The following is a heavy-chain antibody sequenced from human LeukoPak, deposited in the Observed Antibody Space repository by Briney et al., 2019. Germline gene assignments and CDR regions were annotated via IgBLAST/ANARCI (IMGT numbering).Heavy chain of an antibody. CDR2: IYYSGST. J-gene: IGHJ4*02. D-gene: IGHD3-10*01. Sequence: PSETVSLTCTVSGGSISSSSYYWGWIRQPPGKGLEWIGSIYYSGSTYYNPSLKSRVTISVDTSKNQFSLKLSSVTAADTAVYYCARHLLWFGELSSGYFDYWGQGTLVTVPS. V-gene: IGHV4-39*01. CDR3: ARHLLWFGELSSGYFDY. CDR1: GGSISSSSYY.